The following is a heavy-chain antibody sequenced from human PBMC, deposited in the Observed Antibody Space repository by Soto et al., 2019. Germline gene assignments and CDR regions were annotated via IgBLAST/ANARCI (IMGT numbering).Heavy chain of an antibody. CDR3: ARDPVDIVATYFDY. J-gene: IGHJ4*02. CDR1: GFTFDDYA. V-gene: IGHV3-9*01. CDR2: ISWNSGSI. Sequence: SLRLSCAASGFTFDDYAMHWVRQAPGKGLEWVSGISWNSGSIGYADSVKGRFTISRDNAKNSLYLQMNSLRAEDTAVYYCARDPVDIVATYFDYWGQGTLVTVSS. D-gene: IGHD5-12*01.